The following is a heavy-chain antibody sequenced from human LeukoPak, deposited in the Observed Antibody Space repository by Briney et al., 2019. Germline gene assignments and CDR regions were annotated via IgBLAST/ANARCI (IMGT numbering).Heavy chain of an antibody. CDR2: IWYDGSNK. D-gene: IGHD3-3*01. CDR3: ARGHNYDFWSGYELDY. CDR1: GFTFSSYG. J-gene: IGHJ4*02. V-gene: IGHV3-33*01. Sequence: GGSLRLSCAASGFTFSSYGMHWVRQAPGKGLEWVAVIWYDGSNKYYADSVKGRFTISRDNSKNTLYLQMNSLRAEDTAVYYCARGHNYDFWSGYELDYWGQGTLVTVSS.